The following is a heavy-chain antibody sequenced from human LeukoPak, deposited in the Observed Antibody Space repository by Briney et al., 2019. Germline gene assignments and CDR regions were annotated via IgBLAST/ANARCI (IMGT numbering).Heavy chain of an antibody. Sequence: ASVKVSCKSSGYTFTTYYMHWVRQAPGQGLEWMGIINPSGGTTNYAQKFQGRVTMTRDTSTTTLYMELRSLRSEDTAVYYCARGRPGSGWSFDYWGQGTLVTVSS. D-gene: IGHD6-19*01. V-gene: IGHV1-46*01. CDR1: GYTFTTYY. CDR2: INPSGGTT. J-gene: IGHJ4*02. CDR3: ARGRPGSGWSFDY.